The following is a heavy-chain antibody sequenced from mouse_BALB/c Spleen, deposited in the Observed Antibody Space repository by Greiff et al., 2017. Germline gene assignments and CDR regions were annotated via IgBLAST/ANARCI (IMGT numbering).Heavy chain of an antibody. CDR3: ARGGVWYLAY. CDR2: ISYSGST. CDR1: GYSITSDYA. J-gene: IGHJ3*01. Sequence: VQLQQSGPGLVKPSQSLSLTCTVTGYSITSDYAWNWIRQFPGNKLEWMGYISYSGSTSYNPSLKSRISITRDTSKNQFFLQLNSVTTEDTATYYCARGGVWYLAYWGQGTLVTVSA. D-gene: IGHD2-10*02. V-gene: IGHV3-2*02.